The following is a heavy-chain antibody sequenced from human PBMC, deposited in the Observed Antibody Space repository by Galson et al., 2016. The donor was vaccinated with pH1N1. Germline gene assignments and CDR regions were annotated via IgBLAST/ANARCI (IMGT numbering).Heavy chain of an antibody. CDR1: GGIFNSFG. Sequence: SVKVSCKASGGIFNSFGISWVRQAPGQGLEWMGGIVAIFGTTNYAQKFQGRVTITADKSSSTVYMEVNRLTSQDMAVYYCARGYSYHNNDGFDLWGQGTMVTVSA. J-gene: IGHJ3*01. CDR3: ARGYSYHNNDGFDL. V-gene: IGHV1-69*06. CDR2: IVAIFGTT. D-gene: IGHD5-18*01.